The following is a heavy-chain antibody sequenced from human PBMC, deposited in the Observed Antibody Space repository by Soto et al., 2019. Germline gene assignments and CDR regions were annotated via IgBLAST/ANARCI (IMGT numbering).Heavy chain of an antibody. CDR1: GSTFSFYA. Sequence: GGSLRLSCAASGSTFSFYAMHWVRQAPGKGLEWVAVISYNGRNKHYVDSVKGRFTISRDNSQDTLYLQMDSLRPDDTAVYYCARQAKIGDRSQFYFDSWGQGTLVTVSS. D-gene: IGHD3-16*01. CDR3: ARQAKIGDRSQFYFDS. J-gene: IGHJ4*02. CDR2: ISYNGRNK. V-gene: IGHV3-30*04.